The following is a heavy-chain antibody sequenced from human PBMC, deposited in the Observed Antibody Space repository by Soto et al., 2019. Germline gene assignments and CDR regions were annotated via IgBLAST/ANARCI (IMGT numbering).Heavy chain of an antibody. Sequence: QVQLVQSGAEVKKPGASVKVSCKASGYTFTSYGISWVRQAPGQGLEWMGWISAYNGNTNYAQKLQGRVTMTTDTSTSTAYTELRGLRSDDTAVYYCARDNRYSGSYGYWFDPWGQGTLVTVSS. CDR1: GYTFTSYG. CDR2: ISAYNGNT. V-gene: IGHV1-18*01. D-gene: IGHD1-26*01. CDR3: ARDNRYSGSYGYWFDP. J-gene: IGHJ5*02.